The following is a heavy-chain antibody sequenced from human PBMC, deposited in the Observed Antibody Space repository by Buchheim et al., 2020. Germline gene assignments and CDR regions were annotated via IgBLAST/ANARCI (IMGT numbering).Heavy chain of an antibody. CDR1: GGSISSGVYY. CDR3: ARDWHCSSTSCSWGEWYYYYGMDV. Sequence: QVQLQESGPGLVKPSQTLSLTCTVSGGSISSGVYYWSWIRQHPEKGLEWIGYIFYSGSTYYNPSLKSRVTISVDKSKNPFSLKLSSVTAADTAVYYCARDWHCSSTSCSWGEWYYYYGMDVWGQGTT. V-gene: IGHV4-31*03. D-gene: IGHD2-2*01. J-gene: IGHJ6*02. CDR2: IFYSGST.